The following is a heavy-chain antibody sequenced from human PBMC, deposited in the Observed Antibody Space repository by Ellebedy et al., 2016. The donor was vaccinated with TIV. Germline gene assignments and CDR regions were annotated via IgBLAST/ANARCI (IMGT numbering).Heavy chain of an antibody. CDR1: GFTVSSNY. V-gene: IGHV3-53*01. CDR3: ARVPYRHEY. J-gene: IGHJ4*02. D-gene: IGHD5-12*01. CDR2: IYSGGST. Sequence: PGGSLRLSCAASGFTVSSNYMSWVRQAPGKGLEWVSLIYSGGSTHYTDSVKGRFTISRDNSQNTVYLQMNSLRAEDTAVYYCARVPYRHEYWGQGTLVTVSS.